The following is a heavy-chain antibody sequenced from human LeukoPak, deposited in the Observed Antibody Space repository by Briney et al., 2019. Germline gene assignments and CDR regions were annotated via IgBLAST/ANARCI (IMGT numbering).Heavy chain of an antibody. CDR1: GGSISSSSYY. Sequence: SETLSLTCTVSGGSISSSSYYWGWIRQPPGTGLEWIGYIYYSGSTNYNPSLKSRVTISVDTSKNQFSLKLSSVTSADTAVYYCARNHLGYCSGGSCYPDYWGQGTLVTVSS. V-gene: IGHV4-61*05. CDR2: IYYSGST. D-gene: IGHD2-15*01. CDR3: ARNHLGYCSGGSCYPDY. J-gene: IGHJ4*02.